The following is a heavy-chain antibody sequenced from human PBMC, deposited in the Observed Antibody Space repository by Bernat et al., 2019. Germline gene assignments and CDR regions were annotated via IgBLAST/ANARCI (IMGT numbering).Heavy chain of an antibody. Sequence: QMQLVQSGPEVKKPGTSVKVSCKASGFTFTSSAVQWVRQARGQRLEWIGWIVVGSGNTNYAQKFQERVTITRDMSTSTAYMELSRLRSDDTAVYYCARDLSYSSSWGEYYFDYWGQGTLVTVSS. V-gene: IGHV1-58*01. CDR2: IVVGSGNT. CDR1: GFTFTSSA. CDR3: ARDLSYSSSWGEYYFDY. D-gene: IGHD6-6*01. J-gene: IGHJ4*02.